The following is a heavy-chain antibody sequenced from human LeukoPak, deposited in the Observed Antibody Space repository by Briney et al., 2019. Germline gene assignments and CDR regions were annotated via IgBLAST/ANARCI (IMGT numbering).Heavy chain of an antibody. J-gene: IGHJ4*02. CDR1: GYTFTGYY. V-gene: IGHV1-2*02. D-gene: IGHD5-18*01. CDR3: ARRTLDTAMATYFDY. CDR2: INPNSGCT. Sequence: ASVKVSCKASGYTFTGYYMHWVRQAPGQGLEWMGWINPNSGCTNYAQKFQGRVTMTRDTSSSTAYMELSRLRSDDTAVYYCARRTLDTAMATYFDYWGQGTLVTVSS.